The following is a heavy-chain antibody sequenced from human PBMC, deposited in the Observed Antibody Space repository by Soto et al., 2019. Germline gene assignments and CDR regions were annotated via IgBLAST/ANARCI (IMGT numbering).Heavy chain of an antibody. CDR1: GGSISSYY. CDR3: ARLGYCSSTSCSSYYYYYMDV. Sequence: SETLSLTCTVSGGSISSYYWSWIRQPPGKGLEWIGYIYYSGSTNYNPSLKSRVTISVDTSKNQFSLKLSSVTAADTAVYYCARLGYCSSTSCSSYYYYYMDVWGKGTTVTVSS. D-gene: IGHD2-2*01. CDR2: IYYSGST. J-gene: IGHJ6*03. V-gene: IGHV4-59*08.